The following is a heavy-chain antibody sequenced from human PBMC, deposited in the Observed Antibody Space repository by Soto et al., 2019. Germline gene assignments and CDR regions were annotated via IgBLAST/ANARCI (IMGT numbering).Heavy chain of an antibody. Sequence: QVQLVQSGAEMKKPGSSVKVSCQSSGGTFNTYAMNWVRQAPGQGPEWMGDISPMFGAANYAPKFQGRVTITADESTGTSYMQLSSFTSDDTALYFWAREVQVHTPAFVYWGQGTLVTVSS. CDR2: ISPMFGAA. D-gene: IGHD3-10*01. J-gene: IGHJ4*02. CDR1: GGTFNTYA. CDR3: AREVQVHTPAFVY. V-gene: IGHV1-69*19.